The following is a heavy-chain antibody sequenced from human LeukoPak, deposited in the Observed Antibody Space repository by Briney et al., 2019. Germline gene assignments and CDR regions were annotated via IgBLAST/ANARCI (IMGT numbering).Heavy chain of an antibody. CDR1: GYTFTSNY. CDR3: ARIVVVPAAMPGDY. V-gene: IGHV1-46*01. D-gene: IGHD2-2*01. Sequence: ASVKVSCKAFGYTFTSNYMHWVRQAPGQGPEWMGVISPSGGSTTYAQKFQGRVTMTRDTSISTAYMELSRLRSDDTAVYYCARIVVVPAAMPGDYWGQGTLVTVSS. CDR2: ISPSGGST. J-gene: IGHJ4*02.